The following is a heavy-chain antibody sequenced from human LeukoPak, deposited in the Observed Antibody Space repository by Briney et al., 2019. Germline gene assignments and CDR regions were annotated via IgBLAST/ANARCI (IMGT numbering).Heavy chain of an antibody. J-gene: IGHJ4*02. Sequence: GGSLRLSCAASGFTFGSYSMHWVRQAPGKGLEWVSSIRSSSTYIYYADSLQGRFTISRDNANNSLYLQMNSLRAEDTAVYYCARAYSSSSDMFDYWGQGTLVTVSS. D-gene: IGHD6-6*01. CDR3: ARAYSSSSDMFDY. CDR2: IRSSSTYI. CDR1: GFTFGSYS. V-gene: IGHV3-21*01.